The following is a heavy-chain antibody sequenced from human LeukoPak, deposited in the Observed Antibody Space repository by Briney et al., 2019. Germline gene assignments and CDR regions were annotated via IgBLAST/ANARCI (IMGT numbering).Heavy chain of an antibody. V-gene: IGHV4-34*01. D-gene: IGHD3-16*01. CDR3: AMGGY. CDR1: GRSFSGYY. CDR2: INPSGGT. J-gene: IGHJ4*02. Sequence: SETLSLTCAVYGRSFSGYYCSWIRQPPGKGLEWIGEINPSGGTNYNPSLKSRVTISLDTSKNQFSLNLTSVIATDTAVYHCAMGGYWGQGTLVTVSS.